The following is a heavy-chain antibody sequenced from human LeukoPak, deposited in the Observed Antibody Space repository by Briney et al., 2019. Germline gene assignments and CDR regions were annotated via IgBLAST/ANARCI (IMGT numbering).Heavy chain of an antibody. Sequence: GGSLRLSCEASGFTFSNAWMSWVRQAPGKGLEWVGRIKRRSDGGTTDFAAPVKGRFTISRDDSKNTLYLEMNSLKTEDTALYYCTTSNFGFPFDYWGQGTLVTVSS. CDR2: IKRRSDGGTT. CDR1: GFTFSNAW. CDR3: TTSNFGFPFDY. V-gene: IGHV3-15*01. J-gene: IGHJ4*02. D-gene: IGHD3-16*01.